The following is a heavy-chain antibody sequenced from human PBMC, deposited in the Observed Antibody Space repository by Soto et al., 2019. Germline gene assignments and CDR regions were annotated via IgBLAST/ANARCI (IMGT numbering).Heavy chain of an antibody. V-gene: IGHV6-1*01. CDR3: ARDKRSSGWSNPAVYYYYYYGMDV. CDR1: GDSVSSNSAA. J-gene: IGHJ6*02. Sequence: SQTLSLTCVISGDSVSSNSAAWNWTRQSPSRGLEWLGRTYYRSKWYNDYAVSVKSRITINPDTSKNQFSLQLNSVTPEDTAVYYCARDKRSSGWSNPAVYYYYYYGMDVWGQGTTVTVSS. CDR2: TYYRSKWYN. D-gene: IGHD6-19*01.